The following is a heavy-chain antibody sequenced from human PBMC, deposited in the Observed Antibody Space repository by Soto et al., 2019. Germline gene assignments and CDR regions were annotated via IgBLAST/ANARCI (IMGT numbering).Heavy chain of an antibody. CDR1: GFIFSSYG. Sequence: QVQLVESGGGVVQPGRSLSLSCAASGFIFSSYGMHWVRQAPGKGLAWVAVISYDGFNKDHADSVKGRFTISRDKSKYTLYLQMNSMRDDETAVYYCTKPIRATVFGDDGMDVWGQGTTVTVSS. J-gene: IGHJ6*02. V-gene: IGHV3-30*18. D-gene: IGHD3-3*01. CDR2: ISYDGFNK. CDR3: TKPIRATVFGDDGMDV.